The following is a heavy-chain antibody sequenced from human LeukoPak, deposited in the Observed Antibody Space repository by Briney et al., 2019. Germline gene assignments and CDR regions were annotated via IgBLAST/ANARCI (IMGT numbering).Heavy chain of an antibody. Sequence: GGSLSLLCAASGFIVSSYYMSWALQARGKGVEWVFVMYSGSTTLYADSVKGRITISRDNSKNTLYLQMNSLRAEDTAVYYCARDSSGNYYAFDVWGQGTVVIVSS. V-gene: IGHV3-66*01. D-gene: IGHD3-22*01. CDR1: GFIVSSYY. J-gene: IGHJ3*01. CDR3: ARDSSGNYYAFDV. CDR2: MYSGSTT.